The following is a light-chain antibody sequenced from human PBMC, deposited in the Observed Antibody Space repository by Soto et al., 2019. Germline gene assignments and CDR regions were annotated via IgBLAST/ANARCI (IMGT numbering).Light chain of an antibody. Sequence: EVVLTQSPGTLSLSPGERASLSCRASQSVSNNYLAWYQQKPGQSPKLLIFGSSDRATGIPDRFSGSGSGTDFTINISRLEPEDFAVYYCQQYGSSPPYTFGQGTKLEIK. V-gene: IGKV3-20*01. CDR1: QSVSNNY. J-gene: IGKJ2*01. CDR3: QQYGSSPPYT. CDR2: GSS.